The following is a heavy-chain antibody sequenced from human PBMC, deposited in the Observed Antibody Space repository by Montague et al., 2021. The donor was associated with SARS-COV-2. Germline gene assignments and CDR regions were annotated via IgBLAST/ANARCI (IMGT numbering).Heavy chain of an antibody. CDR1: GFTFSSYA. V-gene: IGHV3-23*01. CDR2: ISGSGGNT. J-gene: IGHJ4*02. CDR3: AKDTGRRNYFDY. Sequence: SLRLSCAASGFTFSSYAMSWVRQAPGKGLEWVSAISGSGGNTYYADFVKGRLTISRDNSKNTLYVQMNRLRAEDTAVYYCAKDTGRRNYFDYWGQGTLVTVSS. D-gene: IGHD4-11*01.